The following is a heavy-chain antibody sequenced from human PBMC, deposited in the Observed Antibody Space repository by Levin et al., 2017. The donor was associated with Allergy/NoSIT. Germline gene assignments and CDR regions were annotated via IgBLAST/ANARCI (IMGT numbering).Heavy chain of an antibody. CDR2: IYHSGST. V-gene: IGHV4-4*02. J-gene: IGHJ6*02. CDR1: GGSISSSNW. CDR3: ARDHRFLEWLSEGMDV. D-gene: IGHD3-3*01. Sequence: PSETLSLTCAVSGGSISSSNWWSWVRQPPGKGLEWIGEIYHSGSTNYNPSLKSRVTISVDKSKNQFSLKLSSVTAADTAVYYCARDHRFLEWLSEGMDVWGQGTTVTVSS.